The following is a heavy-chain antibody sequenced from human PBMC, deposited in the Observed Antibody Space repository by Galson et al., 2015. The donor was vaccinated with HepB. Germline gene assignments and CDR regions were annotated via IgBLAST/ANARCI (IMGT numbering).Heavy chain of an antibody. CDR3: ARASLDRFITIFGVVPLNYHYYYMDV. D-gene: IGHD3-3*01. Sequence: SVKVSCKASGYTFTSYDINWVRQATGQGLEWMGWMNPNSGNTGYAQKFQGRVTMTRNTSISTAYMELSSLRSEDTAVYYCARASLDRFITIFGVVPLNYHYYYMDVWGKGTTVTVSS. J-gene: IGHJ6*03. V-gene: IGHV1-8*01. CDR2: MNPNSGNT. CDR1: GYTFTSYD.